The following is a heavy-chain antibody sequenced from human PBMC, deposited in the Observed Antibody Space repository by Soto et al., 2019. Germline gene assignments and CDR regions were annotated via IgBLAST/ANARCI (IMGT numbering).Heavy chain of an antibody. CDR2: IYYSGST. V-gene: IGHV4-59*01. J-gene: IGHJ4*02. D-gene: IGHD6-13*01. Sequence: SETLSLTCTVSGGSISSYYWSWIRQPPGKGLEWIGYIYYSGSTNYNPSLKSRVTISVDTSKNQFSLKLSSVTAADTAVYYCARSYSSSWFDYWGQGTLVTVSS. CDR3: ARSYSSSWFDY. CDR1: GGSISSYY.